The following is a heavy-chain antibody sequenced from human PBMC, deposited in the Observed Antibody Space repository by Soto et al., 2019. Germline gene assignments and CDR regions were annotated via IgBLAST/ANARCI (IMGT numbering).Heavy chain of an antibody. CDR2: IYPGDSDV. Sequence: PGESLKISCQGSGYTFTTYWVGWVRQRPGKGLDWMGNIYPGDSDVKYSPSFQGQVTISVDKSISTAYLQWNSLKASDTAVYYCARQNYAGCGGYDSAFDTWGQGTLVTVSS. CDR1: GYTFTTYW. V-gene: IGHV5-51*01. D-gene: IGHD5-12*01. CDR3: ARQNYAGCGGYDSAFDT. J-gene: IGHJ4*02.